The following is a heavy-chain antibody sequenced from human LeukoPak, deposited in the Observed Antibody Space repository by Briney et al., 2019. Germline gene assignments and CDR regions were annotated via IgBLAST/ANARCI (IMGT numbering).Heavy chain of an antibody. CDR3: ARGLYGSGSFRCMDV. Sequence: ASVKVSCKASGYTFTSYGINWVRQAPGQGLEWMGWINAYNGNTNYAQNLQGRVTMTTDTSTSIAYMELRSLTSDDTAVYYCARGLYGSGSFRCMDVWGKGTTVTISS. J-gene: IGHJ6*03. CDR1: GYTFTSYG. V-gene: IGHV1-18*01. D-gene: IGHD3-10*01. CDR2: INAYNGNT.